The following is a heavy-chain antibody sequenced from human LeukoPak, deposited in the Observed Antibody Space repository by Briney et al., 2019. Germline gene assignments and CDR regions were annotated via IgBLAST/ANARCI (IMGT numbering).Heavy chain of an antibody. D-gene: IGHD4-17*01. CDR3: PLDGAYGDGLRGDY. J-gene: IGHJ4*02. CDR2: IKSKTDGGTT. Sequence: GGCLRLSCAASGFTFSNAWMSWVRQAAGKGLGWVARIKSKTDGGTTDYAAPVKGRFSISRDDSKNTLYLRMNSLKTEDTARYNGPLDGAYGDGLRGDYCGQQAMVAVSS. CDR1: GFTFSNAW. V-gene: IGHV3-15*01.